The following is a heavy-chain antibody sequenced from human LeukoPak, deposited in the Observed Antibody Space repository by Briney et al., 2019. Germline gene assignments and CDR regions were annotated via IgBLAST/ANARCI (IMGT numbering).Heavy chain of an antibody. CDR1: GGTFNNYA. J-gene: IGHJ4*02. CDR3: ARVPYGDYSFGGNPLGSLDY. V-gene: IGHV1-69*05. Sequence: ASVKVSCKASGGTFNNYAVNWVRQAPGQGLEWMGGSIPFFPATNYAQKFQGRVTMTRDTSTSTVYMELSSLRSEDTAVYYCARVPYGDYSFGGNPLGSLDYWGQGTLVTVSS. D-gene: IGHD4-17*01. CDR2: SIPFFPAT.